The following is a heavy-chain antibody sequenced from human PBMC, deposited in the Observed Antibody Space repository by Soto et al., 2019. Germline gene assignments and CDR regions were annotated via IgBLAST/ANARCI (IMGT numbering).Heavy chain of an antibody. CDR3: ARGVLI. CDR1: GGSVSSGGYS. J-gene: IGHJ4*02. V-gene: IGHV4-61*08. D-gene: IGHD2-8*01. CDR2: VYYSGYT. Sequence: SETLSLTCTVSGGSVSSGGYSWSWIRQPPGKGLEWIGSVYYSGYTNYNPSLKSRVTISVDTSKNQFSLRLNSVTAADTAVYYCARGVLIWGQGTLVTVSS.